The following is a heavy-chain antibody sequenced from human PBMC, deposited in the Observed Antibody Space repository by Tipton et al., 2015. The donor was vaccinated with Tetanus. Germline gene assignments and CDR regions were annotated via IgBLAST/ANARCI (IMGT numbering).Heavy chain of an antibody. CDR3: ARGPMVRGVTRFDY. D-gene: IGHD3-10*01. J-gene: IGHJ4*02. Sequence: PGLVKPSETLSLTCTLSGGSISSYYWSWVRQPPGKGLEWLGYVFYSGSTDLNPSLKSRVTISVDTSNNLFSLKLTSVTTADTAVYYCARGPMVRGVTRFDYWGQGTLVTVSS. CDR1: GGSISSYY. V-gene: IGHV4-59*01. CDR2: VFYSGST.